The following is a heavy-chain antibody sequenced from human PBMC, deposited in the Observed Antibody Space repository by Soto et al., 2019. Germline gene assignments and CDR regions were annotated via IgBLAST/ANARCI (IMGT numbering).Heavy chain of an antibody. CDR1: GASINSYY. CDR2: IYYSGST. CDR3: ARHGSYGSESYYFDYFDY. J-gene: IGHJ4*02. Sequence: SETLSLTCNVSGASINSYYWSWIRQPPGKGLEWIGYIYYSGSTNYNPSLKSRVTISVETSKNQFSLKLSSVTAADTAVYYCARHGSYGSESYYFDYFDYWGQGTLVTVS. V-gene: IGHV4-59*08. D-gene: IGHD3-10*01.